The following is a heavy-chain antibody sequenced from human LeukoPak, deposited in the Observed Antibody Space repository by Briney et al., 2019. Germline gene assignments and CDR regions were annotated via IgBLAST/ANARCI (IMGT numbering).Heavy chain of an antibody. CDR2: ISSSSSTI. CDR1: GFTFSSYS. CDR3: ARETVLGTVTTTSYYYYYYMDV. D-gene: IGHD4-17*01. J-gene: IGHJ6*03. V-gene: IGHV3-48*01. Sequence: PGGSLRLPCAASGFTFSSYSMNWVRQAPGKGLEWVSYISSSSSTIYYADSVKGRFTISRDNAKNSLYLQMNSLRAEDTAVYYCARETVLGTVTTTSYYYYYYMDVWGKGTTVTVSS.